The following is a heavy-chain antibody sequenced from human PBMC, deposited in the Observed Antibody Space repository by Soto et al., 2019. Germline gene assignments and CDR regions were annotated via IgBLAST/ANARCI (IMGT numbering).Heavy chain of an antibody. V-gene: IGHV3-23*01. CDR1: GFTFNNYA. Sequence: EVQLLESGGGLVQPGGSLRLSCAASGFTFNNYAMPWVRQAPGKGLEGVSAISGGGDTTSYADSVKGRFTVSRDGSKNTLYLQMSSLRAEDTALYYCAKGRGGSGSLTPRVDFWGQGTLVTVSS. J-gene: IGHJ4*02. CDR3: AKGRGGSGSLTPRVDF. CDR2: ISGGGDTT. D-gene: IGHD3-10*01.